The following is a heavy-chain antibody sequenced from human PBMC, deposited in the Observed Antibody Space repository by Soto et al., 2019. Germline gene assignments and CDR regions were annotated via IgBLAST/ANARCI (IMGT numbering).Heavy chain of an antibody. Sequence: QVQLVQSGDEVRKPGSSVKVSCKASGYTFVNYGITWVRQAPGHGLEWMGWISAYSGNTNYASKVQGRLTMTTDTSTSTAYMDLGSLTSEDTAVYYCARVDNGFTPTPDDVWGQGTMVTVSS. J-gene: IGHJ4*02. D-gene: IGHD5-12*01. V-gene: IGHV1-18*01. CDR3: ARVDNGFTPTPDDV. CDR1: GYTFVNYG. CDR2: ISAYSGNT.